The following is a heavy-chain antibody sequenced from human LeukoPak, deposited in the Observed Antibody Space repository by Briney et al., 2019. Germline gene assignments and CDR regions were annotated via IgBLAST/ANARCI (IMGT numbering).Heavy chain of an antibody. V-gene: IGHV4-61*02. D-gene: IGHD4-11*01. Sequence: PSETLSLTCAVSGGSISSGSYYWSWIRQPAGKGLEWIGRIYTSGSTNYNPSLKSRVTISVDTSKNQFSLKLSSVTAADTAVYYCATSTVTKKGFYYYGMDVWGQGTTVTVSS. J-gene: IGHJ6*02. CDR1: GGSISSGSYY. CDR3: ATSTVTKKGFYYYGMDV. CDR2: IYTSGST.